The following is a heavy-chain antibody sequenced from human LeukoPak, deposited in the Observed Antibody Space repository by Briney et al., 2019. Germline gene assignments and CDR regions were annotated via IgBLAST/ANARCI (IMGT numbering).Heavy chain of an antibody. Sequence: PGGSLRLSCAASGFTFSSYVMSWVRQAPGKGLEWVSVISGSGGSTYYADSVKGRFTISRDNPKNTLYLQMNSLRAEDTAVYYCARALVGASATLYYFDYWGQGTLVTVSS. V-gene: IGHV3-23*01. CDR2: ISGSGGST. CDR1: GFTFSSYV. D-gene: IGHD1-26*01. J-gene: IGHJ4*02. CDR3: ARALVGASATLYYFDY.